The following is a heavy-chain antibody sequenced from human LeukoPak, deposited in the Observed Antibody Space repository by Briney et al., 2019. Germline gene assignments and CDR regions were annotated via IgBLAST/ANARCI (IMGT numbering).Heavy chain of an antibody. CDR1: GFTVSSNY. CDR2: IYSGGST. CDR3: AKDKVRPKPEVFDY. J-gene: IGHJ4*02. Sequence: GGSLRLSCAASGFTVSSNYMSWVRQAPGKGLERVSLIYSGGSTYYADSVKGRFTISRDNSKNTLYLQMNSLRAEDTAVYYCAKDKVRPKPEVFDYWGQGTLVTVSS. V-gene: IGHV3-66*01.